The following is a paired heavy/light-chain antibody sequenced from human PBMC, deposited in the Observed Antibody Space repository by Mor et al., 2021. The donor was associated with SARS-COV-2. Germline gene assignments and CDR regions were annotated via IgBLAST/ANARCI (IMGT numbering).Light chain of an antibody. Sequence: DVVMTQTPLSSPVTLGQPASISCRSSQTLVHSDGNTYLSWLHQRPGQPPRLLIYKISNRFSGVPDRFSGSGAGTQFTLKISRVEAEDVGVYYCMQSTQRVTFGQGTRVEIK. V-gene: IGKV2-24*01. J-gene: IGKJ1*01. CDR1: QTLVHSDGNTY. CDR3: MQSTQRVT. CDR2: KIS.
Heavy chain of an antibody. CDR1: GFIFSNYW. CDR3: ARSALTDY. CDR2: INDDGSIV. Sequence: EVQLVESGGGLVRPGESRRLSCTASGFIFSNYWMYWVRQAPGKGLEWVSRINDDGSIVTYADSVKGRFSVSRDNAKSTLYLRMNSLRVEDTAVYFCARSALTDYWGQGVLVTVSS. J-gene: IGHJ4*02. D-gene: IGHD3-16*01. V-gene: IGHV3-74*03.